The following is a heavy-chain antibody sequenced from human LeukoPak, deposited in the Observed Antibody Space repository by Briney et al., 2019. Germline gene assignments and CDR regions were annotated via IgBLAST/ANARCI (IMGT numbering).Heavy chain of an antibody. J-gene: IGHJ4*02. CDR1: GFTFSSYS. V-gene: IGHV3-21*01. CDR2: ISSSSSYI. Sequence: GGSLRLSCAASGFTFSSYSMNWVRQAPGKGLEWVSSISSSSSYIYYADSVKGRFTISRDNAKNSLYLQMNSLRAEDTAVYYCARDELTMVRGVHDYWSQGTLVTVSS. CDR3: ARDELTMVRGVHDY. D-gene: IGHD3-10*01.